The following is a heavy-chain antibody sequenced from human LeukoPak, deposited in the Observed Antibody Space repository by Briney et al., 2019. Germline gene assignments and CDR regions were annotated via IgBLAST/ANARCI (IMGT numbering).Heavy chain of an antibody. D-gene: IGHD5-12*01. V-gene: IGHV3-23*01. J-gene: IGHJ6*02. CDR1: GFTFSSYA. CDR3: ASHTVALDYYYYGMDV. Sequence: GGSLRLSCAASGFTFSSYAMSWVRQAPGKGLEWVSAISGSGGSTYYADSVKGRFTISRDNSKSTLYLQMNSLRAEDTAVYYCASHTVALDYYYYGMDVWGQGTTVTVSS. CDR2: ISGSGGST.